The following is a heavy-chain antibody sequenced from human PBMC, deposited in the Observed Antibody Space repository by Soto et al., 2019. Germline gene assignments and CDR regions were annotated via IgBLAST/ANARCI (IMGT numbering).Heavy chain of an antibody. CDR1: GYTFTSYG. Sequence: QVQLVQSGAEVKKPGASVKVSCKASGYTFTSYGISWVRQAPGQGLEWMGWISAYNGNTNYAQKLQGRVTMTTDTSTSTAYMELRSLRSDDTAVYYCAREGDCSSTRCPQDYYYYYMDVWGKGTTVTVSS. V-gene: IGHV1-18*01. CDR2: ISAYNGNT. CDR3: AREGDCSSTRCPQDYYYYYMDV. J-gene: IGHJ6*03. D-gene: IGHD2-2*01.